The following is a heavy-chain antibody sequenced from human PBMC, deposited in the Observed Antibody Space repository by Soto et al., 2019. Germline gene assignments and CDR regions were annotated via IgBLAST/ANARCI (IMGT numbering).Heavy chain of an antibody. CDR1: GFTFSSYS. CDR3: ARPLGYTPYYYGMDV. J-gene: IGHJ6*02. D-gene: IGHD5-18*01. Sequence: GGSLRLSCAASGFTFSSYSMNWVRQAPGKGLEWVSYISSSSSTIYYADSVKGRFTISRDNAKNSLYLQMNSLRDEDTAVYYCARPLGYTPYYYGMDVWGQGTTVTVSS. V-gene: IGHV3-48*02. CDR2: ISSSSSTI.